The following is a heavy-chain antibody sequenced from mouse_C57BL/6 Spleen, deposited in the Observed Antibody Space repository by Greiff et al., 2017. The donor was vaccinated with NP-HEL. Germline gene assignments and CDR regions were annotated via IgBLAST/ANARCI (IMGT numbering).Heavy chain of an antibody. CDR1: GFNIKDDY. CDR3: TTGGLRLFAY. V-gene: IGHV14-4*01. J-gene: IGHJ3*01. CDR2: IDPENGDT. Sequence: VQLQQSGAELVRPGASVKLSCTASGFNIKDDYMHWVKQRPEQGLEWIGWIDPENGDTEYASKFQGKATITAATSSNTAYLQLSSLTSEDTAVYYCTTGGLRLFAYWGQGTLVTVSA. D-gene: IGHD2-4*01.